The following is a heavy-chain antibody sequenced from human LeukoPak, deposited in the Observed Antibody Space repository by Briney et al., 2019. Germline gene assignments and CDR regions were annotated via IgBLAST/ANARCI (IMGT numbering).Heavy chain of an antibody. D-gene: IGHD2-15*01. Sequence: GGSLRLSCAASGFTFSSYGMHWVRQAPGKGLEWVAVISYDGSNKYYADSVKGRFTISRDNSKNTLYLQMNSLRAEDTAVYYCAKDHLGCSGGSCYPGDYFDYWGQGTLVTVSS. CDR1: GFTFSSYG. J-gene: IGHJ4*02. CDR2: ISYDGSNK. CDR3: AKDHLGCSGGSCYPGDYFDY. V-gene: IGHV3-30*18.